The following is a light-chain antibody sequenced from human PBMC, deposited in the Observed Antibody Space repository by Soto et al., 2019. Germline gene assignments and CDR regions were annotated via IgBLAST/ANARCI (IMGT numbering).Light chain of an antibody. CDR2: GAS. J-gene: IGKJ3*01. CDR3: QQYNNWPPVT. CDR1: QSVSSN. Sequence: EMVMTQSPATLSVSPGERATLSCRASQSVSSNLAWYQQKPGQAPRLLIYGASTRATGIPARFSGSGSGTEFTLTISSLQSEDFAVYYCQQYNNWPPVTFGPGTKVDIK. V-gene: IGKV3-15*01.